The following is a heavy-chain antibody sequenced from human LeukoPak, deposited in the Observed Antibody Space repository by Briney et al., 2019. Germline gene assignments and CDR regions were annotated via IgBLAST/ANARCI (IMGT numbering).Heavy chain of an antibody. Sequence: ASVKVSCKASGGTFSSYAISWVRQAPGQGLEWMGWINTNTGNPTYAQGFTGRFVFSLDTSVSTAYLQISSLKAEDTAVYYCARSRGPLERGYSQGWFDPWGQGTLVTVSS. CDR2: INTNTGNP. D-gene: IGHD5-18*01. CDR3: ARSRGPLERGYSQGWFDP. CDR1: GGTFSSYA. J-gene: IGHJ5*02. V-gene: IGHV7-4-1*02.